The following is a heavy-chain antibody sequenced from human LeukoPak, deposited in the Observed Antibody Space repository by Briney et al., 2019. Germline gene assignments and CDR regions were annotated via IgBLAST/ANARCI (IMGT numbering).Heavy chain of an antibody. CDR2: IKKNGSEK. Sequence: GGALRLSCAASGFTFSSYWMSWVRQAPGKGPEWVANIKKNGSEKYYVDSVKGRFTISRDNAKKSLYLQMNSLGAEDTAVYYCARHLSGITGYTYGRGIDYWGQGTLLTVSS. D-gene: IGHD5-18*01. J-gene: IGHJ4*02. CDR3: ARHLSGITGYTYGRGIDY. V-gene: IGHV3-7*01. CDR1: GFTFSSYW.